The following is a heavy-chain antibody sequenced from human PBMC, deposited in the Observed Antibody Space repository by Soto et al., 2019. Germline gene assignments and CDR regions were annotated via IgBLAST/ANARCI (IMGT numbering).Heavy chain of an antibody. Sequence: GGSLRLSCTASGFTFSSYNMNWVRQAPGKGLEWVSYISSGRSTIYYADSVKGRFTISRDNARNSLYLQMNSLRDDDTAVYYCAKDPDHDYVWGSPAFWLDHWGQGTLVTVYS. D-gene: IGHD3-16*01. CDR2: ISSGRSTI. V-gene: IGHV3-48*02. J-gene: IGHJ4*02. CDR1: GFTFSSYN. CDR3: AKDPDHDYVWGSPAFWLDH.